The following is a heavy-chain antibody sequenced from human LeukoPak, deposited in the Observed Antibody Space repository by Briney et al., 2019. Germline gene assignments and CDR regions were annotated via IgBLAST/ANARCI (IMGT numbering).Heavy chain of an antibody. V-gene: IGHV3-66*01. J-gene: IGHJ4*02. D-gene: IGHD6-19*01. Sequence: GGSLRLSCAAPGFTVSSNYMSWVRQAPGKGLEWVSVIYSGGSTYYADSVKGRFTISRDNSKNTLYLQMNSLRAEDTAVYYCAREGSGVAGHFDYWGQGTLVTVSS. CDR2: IYSGGST. CDR3: AREGSGVAGHFDY. CDR1: GFTVSSNY.